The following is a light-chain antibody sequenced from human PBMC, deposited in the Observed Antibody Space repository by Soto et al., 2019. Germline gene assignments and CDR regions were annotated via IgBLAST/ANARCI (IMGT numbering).Light chain of an antibody. CDR2: GAS. V-gene: IGKV1-39*01. CDR3: QQSYSTQWT. CDR1: QSISSY. J-gene: IGKJ1*01. Sequence: DIQMTQSPSSLSASVGDRVTITCRASQSISSYLNWYQQKPGKAPNLLIYGASSLQSGVPSRFSGSGSGTDFTFTISSLQPEDFATYYCQQSYSTQWTFVQGTKVEIK.